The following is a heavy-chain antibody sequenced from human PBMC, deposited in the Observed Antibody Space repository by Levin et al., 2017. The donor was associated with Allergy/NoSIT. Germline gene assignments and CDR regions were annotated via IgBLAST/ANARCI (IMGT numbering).Heavy chain of an antibody. CDR2: ISGDGGST. Sequence: GGSLRLSCSASGFTFSSSAMHWVRQAPGKGLEYVSAISGDGGSTYYADSVKGRFTISRDNSKNTLYLQMSSLRTEDTAVYYCVKGGSSSWDLDFDYWGQGTLVTVSS. CDR3: VKGGSSSWDLDFDY. CDR1: GFTFSSSA. V-gene: IGHV3-64D*06. J-gene: IGHJ4*02. D-gene: IGHD6-13*01.